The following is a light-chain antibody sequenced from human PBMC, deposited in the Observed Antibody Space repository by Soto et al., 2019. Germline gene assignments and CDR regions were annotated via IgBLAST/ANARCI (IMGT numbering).Light chain of an antibody. CDR2: GAS. J-gene: IGKJ1*01. CDR3: HQYHHCPRI. V-gene: IGKV3-15*01. Sequence: VMTQSPGTMSVSPGERVTLSCRASQSVTGNLAWYQQKPGQPPRLLICGASTRATGIPARFSGSGSGTEFTLTISSLQSEDFAVYYCHQYHHCPRIFGQGTKVEIK. CDR1: QSVTGN.